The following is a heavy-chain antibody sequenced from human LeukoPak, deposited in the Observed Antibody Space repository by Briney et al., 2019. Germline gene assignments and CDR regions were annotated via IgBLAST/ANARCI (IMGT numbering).Heavy chain of an antibody. V-gene: IGHV4-34*01. Sequence: SETLSLTCAVYGGSFSGYYWSWIRQPPGKGLEWIGEINHSGSTNYNPSLKSRVTISVDTSKNQFSLKLSSVTAADTAVYFCARGPSGPGSFDCWGQGTLVTVSS. CDR3: ARGPSGPGSFDC. CDR1: GGSFSGYY. J-gene: IGHJ4*02. D-gene: IGHD6-19*01. CDR2: INHSGST.